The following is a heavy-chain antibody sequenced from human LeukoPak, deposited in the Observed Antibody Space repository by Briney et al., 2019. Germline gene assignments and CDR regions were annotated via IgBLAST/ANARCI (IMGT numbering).Heavy chain of an antibody. V-gene: IGHV3-23*01. J-gene: IGHJ4*02. CDR1: GFTFSSYA. CDR3: AKEDAGSYGSFDY. D-gene: IGHD1-26*01. Sequence: SLRLSCAAPGFTFSSYALSWVRQAPGKGLGWVSAISGSGGSTYYADSVKGRFTISRDNSKNTLYLQMNSLRAEDTAVYYCAKEDAGSYGSFDYWGQGTLVTVSS. CDR2: ISGSGGST.